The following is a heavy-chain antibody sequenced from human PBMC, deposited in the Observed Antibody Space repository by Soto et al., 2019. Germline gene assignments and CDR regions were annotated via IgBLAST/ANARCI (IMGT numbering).Heavy chain of an antibody. D-gene: IGHD3-22*01. CDR2: ISGDSVRT. Sequence: GGSLRLSCVASGFTFTNYAMSWVRQAPGKGLEWVSSISGDSVRTYYADSVKGRFTISRDNSKNTLCLQMNSLRADDTALYFCAATLGGSGYRFDYWGQGTLVTVSS. V-gene: IGHV3-23*01. J-gene: IGHJ4*02. CDR3: AATLGGSGYRFDY. CDR1: GFTFTNYA.